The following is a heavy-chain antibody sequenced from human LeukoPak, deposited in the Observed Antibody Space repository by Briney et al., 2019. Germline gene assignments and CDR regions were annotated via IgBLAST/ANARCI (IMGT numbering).Heavy chain of an antibody. D-gene: IGHD3-10*01. V-gene: IGHV1-69*05. CDR3: ARLFLHYYGSGRQYFDY. CDR2: IIPIFGTA. CDR1: GGTFSSYA. Sequence: SVKVSCKASGGTFSSYAISWVRQAPGQGLEWMGGIIPIFGTANYAQKFQGRVTITRDTSASTAYMELSSLRSEDTAVYYCARLFLHYYGSGRQYFDYWGQGTLVTVSS. J-gene: IGHJ4*02.